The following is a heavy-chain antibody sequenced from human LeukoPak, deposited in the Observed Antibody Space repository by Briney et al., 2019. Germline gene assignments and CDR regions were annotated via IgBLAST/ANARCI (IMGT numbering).Heavy chain of an antibody. Sequence: SETLSLTCTVSGGSISSSSYYWGWIRQPPGKGLEWIGSIYYSGSTYYNPSLKSRVTISVDTSKNQFSLKLSSVTAADTAVYYCARLEKSASGYDILTGYYDQPSYFDYWGQGTLVTVSS. J-gene: IGHJ4*02. CDR2: IYYSGST. CDR3: ARLEKSASGYDILTGYYDQPSYFDY. CDR1: GGSISSSSYY. V-gene: IGHV4-39*01. D-gene: IGHD3-9*01.